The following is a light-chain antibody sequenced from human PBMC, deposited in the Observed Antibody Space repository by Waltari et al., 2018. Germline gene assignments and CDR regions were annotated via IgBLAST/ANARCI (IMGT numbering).Light chain of an antibody. CDR1: QSVRNN. V-gene: IGKV3-15*01. Sequence: EIVMTQSPATLSVSPGERATLSCRASQSVRNNLVWYQQKPGQAPMLRIYGASTSGTGIPARFSGSGSGTEFTLTISSLQSEDFAVYYCQQYNNWPPWTFGQGTKVEIK. J-gene: IGKJ1*01. CDR3: QQYNNWPPWT. CDR2: GAS.